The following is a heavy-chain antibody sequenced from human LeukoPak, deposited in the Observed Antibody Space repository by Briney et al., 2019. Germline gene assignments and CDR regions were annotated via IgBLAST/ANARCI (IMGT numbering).Heavy chain of an antibody. J-gene: IGHJ4*02. CDR2: IASDGSST. V-gene: IGHV3-74*01. Sequence: GGSLRLSCAASGFTFSSYWMNWVRQAPGKGLVWVSRIASDGSSTTYADSVKGRFSISRDNAKNTLYLQMNSLRVEDTAVYYCSRGRPHGNDYWGQGTLVTVSS. CDR1: GFTFSSYW. CDR3: SRGRPHGNDY. D-gene: IGHD4-23*01.